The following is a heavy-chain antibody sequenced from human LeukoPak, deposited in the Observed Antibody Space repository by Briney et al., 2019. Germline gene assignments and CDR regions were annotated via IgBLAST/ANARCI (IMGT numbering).Heavy chain of an antibody. CDR1: GGSISSGSYY. V-gene: IGHV4-61*02. D-gene: IGHD1-26*01. CDR2: IYTSGST. Sequence: PSETLSLTCTVSGGSISSGSYYWSWIRQPAGKGLEWIGRIYTSGSTNYNPSLKSRVTISVDTSKNQFSLKLSSVTAADTAVYYCARLGEWEHMPYSFDYWGQGTLVTVSS. CDR3: ARLGEWEHMPYSFDY. J-gene: IGHJ4*02.